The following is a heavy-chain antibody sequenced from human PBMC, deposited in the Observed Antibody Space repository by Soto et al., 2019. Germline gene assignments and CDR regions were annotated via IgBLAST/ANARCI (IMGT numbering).Heavy chain of an antibody. Sequence: EVQLLESGGGLVQPGGSLRLSCAASGFTFSSYAMSWVRQAPGKGLEWVSAISGSGGSTYYADPVKGRFTISRDNSKNTLYLQMNSLRAEDTAVYYCAKDLVIVVVPAATRFDYWGQGTLVTVSS. CDR3: AKDLVIVVVPAATRFDY. J-gene: IGHJ4*02. D-gene: IGHD2-2*01. CDR2: ISGSGGST. CDR1: GFTFSSYA. V-gene: IGHV3-23*01.